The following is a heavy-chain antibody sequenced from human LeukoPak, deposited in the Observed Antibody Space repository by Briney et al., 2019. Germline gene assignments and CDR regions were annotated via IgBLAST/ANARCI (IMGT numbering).Heavy chain of an antibody. V-gene: IGHV4-38-2*01. CDR1: GYSISSGYY. J-gene: IGHJ4*02. CDR3: ARQNRYDIYYFDH. Sequence: SETLSLTCAVSGYSISSGYYWGWIRQPPGKGLEWIGSIYHSGSTYYNPSLKSRVTISVDTSKNQFSLKLSSVTAADTAVYYCARQNRYDIYYFDHWGQGTLVTVSS. CDR2: IYHSGST. D-gene: IGHD3/OR15-3a*01.